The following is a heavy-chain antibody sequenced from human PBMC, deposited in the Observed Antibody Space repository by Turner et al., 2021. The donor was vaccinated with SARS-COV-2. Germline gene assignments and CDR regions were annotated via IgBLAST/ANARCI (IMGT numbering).Heavy chain of an antibody. D-gene: IGHD3-10*01. CDR2: IIPILGTA. CDR1: GGTFSSYA. V-gene: IGHV1-69*06. CDR3: ARGATLVRGVIENLYYYYYGMDV. Sequence: QVQLVQSGAEVKKPGSSVKVSCKASGGTFSSYAISWVRQAPGQGLEWMGGIIPILGTANFAQKFQGRVTITADKSTSTAYMELSSLRSEDTAVYYCARGATLVRGVIENLYYYYYGMDVWGQGTTVTVSS. J-gene: IGHJ6*02.